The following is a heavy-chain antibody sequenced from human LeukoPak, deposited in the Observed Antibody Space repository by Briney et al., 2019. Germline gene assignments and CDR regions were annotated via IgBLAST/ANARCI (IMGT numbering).Heavy chain of an antibody. CDR3: ARGVSYGSGSYIGDP. Sequence: GGSLRLSCAASGFTVSSNYMSWVRQAPGKGLEWVSVIYSGGSTYYADSVKGRFTISRDNSKNTFYLQMNSLRAEDTAVYYCARGVSYGSGSYIGDPWGQGTLVTVSS. V-gene: IGHV3-53*01. CDR2: IYSGGST. J-gene: IGHJ5*02. CDR1: GFTVSSNY. D-gene: IGHD3-10*01.